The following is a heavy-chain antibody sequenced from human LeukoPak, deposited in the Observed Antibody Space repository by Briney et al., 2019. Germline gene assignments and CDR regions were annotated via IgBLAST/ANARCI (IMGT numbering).Heavy chain of an antibody. D-gene: IGHD4-17*01. CDR2: INSDGSST. Sequence: GSLRLSCAASGFTFSSYWMHWVRQAPGKGLVWVSRINSDGSSTSYADSVKGRFTISRDNAKNTLYLQMNSLRAEDTAVYYCARDMRRLHELDYWGQGTLVTVSS. J-gene: IGHJ4*02. V-gene: IGHV3-74*01. CDR3: ARDMRRLHELDY. CDR1: GFTFSSYW.